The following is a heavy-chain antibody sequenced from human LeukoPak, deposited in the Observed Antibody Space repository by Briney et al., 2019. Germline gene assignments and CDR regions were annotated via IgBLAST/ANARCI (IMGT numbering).Heavy chain of an antibody. Sequence: EASVKVSCKASGGTFSSYAISWVRQAPGQGLEWMGGIIPIFGTANYAQKFQGRVTITADKSTSTAYMELSSLRSEDTAVYYCARGRGYGYVLHYYYYYMDVWGKGTTVTVSS. CDR3: ARGRGYGYVLHYYYYYMDV. V-gene: IGHV1-69*06. D-gene: IGHD5-18*01. CDR1: GGTFSSYA. J-gene: IGHJ6*03. CDR2: IIPIFGTA.